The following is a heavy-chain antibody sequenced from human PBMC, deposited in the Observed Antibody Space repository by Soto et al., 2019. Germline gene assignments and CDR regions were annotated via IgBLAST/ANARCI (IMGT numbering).Heavy chain of an antibody. CDR3: ARDDYSNYGAARESDYYYYYGMDV. D-gene: IGHD4-4*01. Sequence: PGGSLRLSCAASGFTFSSYGMHWVRQAPGKGLEWVAVISYDGSNKYYADSVKGRFTISRDNSKNTLYLQMNSLRAEDTAVYYCARDDYSNYGAARESDYYYYYGMDVWGQGTTVTVSS. CDR1: GFTFSSYG. V-gene: IGHV3-30*03. J-gene: IGHJ6*02. CDR2: ISYDGSNK.